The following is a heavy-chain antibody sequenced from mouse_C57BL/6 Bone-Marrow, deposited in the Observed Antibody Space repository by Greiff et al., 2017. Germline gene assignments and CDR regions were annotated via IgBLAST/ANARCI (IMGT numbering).Heavy chain of an antibody. D-gene: IGHD2-4*01. V-gene: IGHV5-6*01. Sequence: EVQLVESGGDLVKPGGSLKLSCAASGFPFSSYGLSWVRQTPDKRLEWVATISSGGSYTYSPDSVTGRFTISSANAKNTLYLQMSSLKSEDTAMYYCARRRLRVSAWFAYWGQGTLVTVSA. J-gene: IGHJ3*01. CDR2: ISSGGSYT. CDR3: ARRRLRVSAWFAY. CDR1: GFPFSSYG.